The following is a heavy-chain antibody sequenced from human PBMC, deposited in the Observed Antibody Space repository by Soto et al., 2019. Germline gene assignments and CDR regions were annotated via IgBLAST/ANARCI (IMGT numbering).Heavy chain of an antibody. CDR2: IYYSGST. J-gene: IGHJ4*02. V-gene: IGHV4-31*03. Sequence: QVQLQESGPGLVKPSQTLSLTCTVSGGSISSGGYFWSWIRQHPGKGLEWIGYIYYSGSTYHNPSLKSRVTISVDTSKNQFSLKLSSVTAADTAVYYCAREYSSSWYSALDYWGQGNLVIVSS. CDR1: GGSISSGGYF. CDR3: AREYSSSWYSALDY. D-gene: IGHD6-13*01.